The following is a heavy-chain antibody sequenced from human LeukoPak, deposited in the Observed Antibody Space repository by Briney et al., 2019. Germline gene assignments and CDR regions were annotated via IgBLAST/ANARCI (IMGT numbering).Heavy chain of an antibody. CDR1: GGSISSYY. Sequence: PSETLSLTCTVSGGSISSYYWSWIRQPPGKGLEWIGYIYYSGSTNYNPSLKSRVTISVDTSKNQFSLKLSSVTAADTAVYYCARSSEYSSPAFDYWGQGTLVTVSS. CDR3: ARSSEYSSPAFDY. V-gene: IGHV4-59*01. D-gene: IGHD6-6*01. CDR2: IYYSGST. J-gene: IGHJ4*02.